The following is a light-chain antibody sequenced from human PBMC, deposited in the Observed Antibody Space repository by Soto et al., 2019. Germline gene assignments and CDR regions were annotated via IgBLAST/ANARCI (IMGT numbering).Light chain of an antibody. CDR2: AAS. CDR1: ESIRNN. J-gene: IGKJ1*01. V-gene: IGKV1-39*01. Sequence: DIQMTQSPSSLSASVGDRVTITCRASESIRNNLNWYQQKPGKAPKLLIYAASTLQSGVPSRFSSGGSGTEFTLTIGSLQPEDVSTYYCQQTYSNPRGAFGQGTKVQFK. CDR3: QQTYSNPRGA.